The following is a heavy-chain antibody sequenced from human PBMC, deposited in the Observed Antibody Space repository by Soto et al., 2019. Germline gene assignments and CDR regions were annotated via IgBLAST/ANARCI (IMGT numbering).Heavy chain of an antibody. CDR3: ARERTGTTSMDV. CDR2: MNPNSGNT. V-gene: IGHV1-8*01. Sequence: ASVKVSCKASGYTFTNFGISWVRQAPGQGLEWMGWMNPNSGNTGYAQKFQGRVTMTRNTSISTAYMELSSLRSEDTAVYYCARERTGTTSMDVWGQGTTVTVSS. D-gene: IGHD1-1*01. J-gene: IGHJ6*02. CDR1: GYTFTNFG.